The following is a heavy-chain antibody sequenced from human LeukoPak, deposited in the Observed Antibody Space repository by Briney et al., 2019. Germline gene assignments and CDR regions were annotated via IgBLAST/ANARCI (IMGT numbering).Heavy chain of an antibody. CDR2: IDHSGST. J-gene: IGHJ4*02. V-gene: IGHV4-38-2*02. CDR3: ARFSYGRTRHFDY. CDR1: GYSISSGYY. Sequence: PSETLSLTCTVSGYSISSGYYWGWIRQPPGKGLEWTGSIDHSGSTYYNPSLKSRVTISVDTSKNQFSLKLSYVTAADTAVYYCARFSYGRTRHFDYWGQGTLVTVSS. D-gene: IGHD5-18*01.